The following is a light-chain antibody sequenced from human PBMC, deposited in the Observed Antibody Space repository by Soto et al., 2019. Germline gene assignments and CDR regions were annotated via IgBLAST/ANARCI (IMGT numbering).Light chain of an antibody. CDR3: SSFTSSSSYV. Sequence: QSVLTQPASVSGSPGQSITLLCTGTSSDFGIYSSVSWYQQHPGKAPKLMIHDVFYRPSGVSSRFSGSRSGSTASLTISGLQAEDEADYYCSSFTSSSSYVFGPGTKVTVL. V-gene: IGLV2-14*01. CDR1: SSDFGIYSS. J-gene: IGLJ1*01. CDR2: DVF.